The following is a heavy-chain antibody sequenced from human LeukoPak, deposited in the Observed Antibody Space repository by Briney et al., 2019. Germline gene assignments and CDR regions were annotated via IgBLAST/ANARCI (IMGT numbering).Heavy chain of an antibody. Sequence: GGSLRLSCAASGFTFSSYSMNWVRQAPGKGLEWVSSISSSSSYIYYADSVKGRFTISRDNAKNSLYLQMNSLRAEDTAVYYCATQSYDILTGYSHWGQGTLVTVSS. V-gene: IGHV3-21*01. J-gene: IGHJ4*02. D-gene: IGHD3-9*01. CDR1: GFTFSSYS. CDR3: ATQSYDILTGYSH. CDR2: ISSSSSYI.